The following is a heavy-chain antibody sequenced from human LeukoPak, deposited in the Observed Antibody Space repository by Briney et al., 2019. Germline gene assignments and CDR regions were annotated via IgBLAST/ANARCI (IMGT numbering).Heavy chain of an antibody. CDR2: TYYRSQWYS. CDR3: ARGSYGLGGLWDCYFDY. D-gene: IGHD3-10*01. J-gene: IGHJ4*02. V-gene: IGHV6-1*01. Sequence: SQTLSLTCAISGDSVSSKNAVWAWIRQSPSAGLEWLGRTYYRSQWYSDYAVSVRSRININPDTSKNQFSLQLNSLTPEDTAVYYCARGSYGLGGLWDCYFDYWGQGALVTVSS. CDR1: GDSVSSKNAV.